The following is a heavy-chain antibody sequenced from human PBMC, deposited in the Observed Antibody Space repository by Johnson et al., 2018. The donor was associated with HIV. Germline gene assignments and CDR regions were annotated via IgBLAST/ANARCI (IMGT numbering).Heavy chain of an antibody. D-gene: IGHD3-10*01. CDR1: GFTFSSYG. Sequence: QVQLVESGGGVVQPGRSLRLSCAASGFTFSSYGMHWVRQAPGKGLEWVAFIRYDGSNKYYAGSVKGRFTISRDNSETTLYLQMNSLRAEDTAVYYCAKAPYGSGIRPGAFDIWGQGTMVTVSS. J-gene: IGHJ3*02. CDR3: AKAPYGSGIRPGAFDI. CDR2: IRYDGSNK. V-gene: IGHV3-30*02.